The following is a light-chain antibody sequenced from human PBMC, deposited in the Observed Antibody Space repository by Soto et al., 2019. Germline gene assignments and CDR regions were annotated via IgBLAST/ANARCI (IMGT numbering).Light chain of an antibody. CDR3: QRYNSAPWT. CDR1: QDISNY. V-gene: IGKV1-27*01. CDR2: AAS. J-gene: IGKJ1*01. Sequence: DFQMTQSPSSLSAFVGDRVTITCRASQDISNYLAWYQQKPGKAPILLIYAASTLQPGVPSRFSGGGSGTDFTLTISSLQPEDVATCYCQRYNSAPWTFGQGTKVDIK.